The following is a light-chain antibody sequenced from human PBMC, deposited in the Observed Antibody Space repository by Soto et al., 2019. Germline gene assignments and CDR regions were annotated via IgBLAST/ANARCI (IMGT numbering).Light chain of an antibody. CDR2: DAS. CDR1: QTISTY. Sequence: DIQMTQSPSSLSASVGDRVTITCRASQTISTYLNWYQQKPGKAPRLLIYDASSLLSGVPSRFSGSRSGTDFTLTIASLQPEDFSNYYGQQSDSTPYTFGQGTKVEI. V-gene: IGKV1-39*01. J-gene: IGKJ2*01. CDR3: QQSDSTPYT.